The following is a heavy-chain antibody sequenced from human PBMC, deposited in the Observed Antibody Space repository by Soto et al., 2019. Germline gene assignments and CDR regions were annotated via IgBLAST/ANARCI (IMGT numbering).Heavy chain of an antibody. CDR3: ASSADSSGWYYFEY. CDR1: GGTFSSYA. CDR2: IIPIFGTA. Sequence: QVQLVQSGAEVKKPGSSVKVSCKASGGTFSSYAISWVRQAPGQGLEWMGGIIPIFGTANYAQKFQGRVKFTADESTSTAYMEMRSLKSEDTAVYYCASSADSSGWYYFEYWGQGTRVTVSS. D-gene: IGHD6-19*01. J-gene: IGHJ4*02. V-gene: IGHV1-69*12.